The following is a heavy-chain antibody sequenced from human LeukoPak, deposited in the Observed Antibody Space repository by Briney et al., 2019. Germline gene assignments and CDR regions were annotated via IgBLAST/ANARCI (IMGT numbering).Heavy chain of an antibody. CDR3: ARGDDFWTPLD. CDR2: ISSSSSYI. J-gene: IGHJ4*02. V-gene: IGHV3-21*01. D-gene: IGHD3-3*01. Sequence: GGSLRLSCAASGFTFSSYAMGWVRQAPGKGLEWVSSISSSSSYIYYADSVKGRFTISRDNAKNSLYLQMNSLRAEDTAVYYCARGDDFWTPLDWGQGTLVTVSS. CDR1: GFTFSSYA.